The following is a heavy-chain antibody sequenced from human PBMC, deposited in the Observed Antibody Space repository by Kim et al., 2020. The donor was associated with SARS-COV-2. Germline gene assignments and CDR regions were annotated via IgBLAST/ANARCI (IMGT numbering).Heavy chain of an antibody. CDR1: GGSFSGYY. Sequence: SETLSLTCAVYGGSFSGYYWSWIRQLPGKGLEWIGEINHSGSTNYNPSLKSRVTISVDTSKNQFSLKLSSVTAADTAVYYCARGFRHAPDYSSSWYWFDPWGQGTLVTVSS. D-gene: IGHD6-13*01. CDR3: ARGFRHAPDYSSSWYWFDP. V-gene: IGHV4-34*01. CDR2: INHSGST. J-gene: IGHJ5*02.